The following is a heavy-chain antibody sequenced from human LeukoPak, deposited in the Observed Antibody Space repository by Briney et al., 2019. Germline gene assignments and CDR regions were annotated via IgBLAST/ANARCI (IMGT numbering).Heavy chain of an antibody. CDR3: AKDQSRYYYGSRAMDV. Sequence: GGSLRLSCAASGFTFSSYGMHWVRQAPGEGLEWVAFIRYDGSNKYYADSVKGRFTISRDNSKNTLYLQMNSLRAEDTAVYYCAKDQSRYYYGSRAMDVWGQGTTVTVSS. D-gene: IGHD3-10*01. CDR2: IRYDGSNK. J-gene: IGHJ6*02. V-gene: IGHV3-30*02. CDR1: GFTFSSYG.